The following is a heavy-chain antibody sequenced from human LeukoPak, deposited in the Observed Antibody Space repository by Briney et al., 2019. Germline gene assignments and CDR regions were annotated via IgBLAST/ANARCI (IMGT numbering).Heavy chain of an antibody. V-gene: IGHV3-23*01. Sequence: GGSLRLSCGASGFTFSNFAMNWVRQGPGKGLEWVSTISGSGSSTFHADSVRGRFTISRDNSKSTLSLQMNSLRAEDTAVYYCAKDHPGSGWYDFDYWGQGTLVTVSS. CDR3: AKDHPGSGWYDFDY. CDR1: GFTFSNFA. D-gene: IGHD6-19*01. CDR2: ISGSGSST. J-gene: IGHJ4*02.